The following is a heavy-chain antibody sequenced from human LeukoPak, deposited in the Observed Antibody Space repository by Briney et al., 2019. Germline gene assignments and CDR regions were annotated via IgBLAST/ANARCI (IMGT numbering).Heavy chain of an antibody. CDR2: FSNDGSST. V-gene: IGHV3-74*01. D-gene: IGHD1-20*01. Sequence: GGSLRLSCAASGFTFSSYWMHWVRQAPGKGLVWVSRFSNDGSSTTYADSVKGRFTISRDNAKNTLFLQMNSLRAEDTAVYYCARGYNWNGHFDYWGQGTLVTVSS. J-gene: IGHJ4*02. CDR3: ARGYNWNGHFDY. CDR1: GFTFSSYW.